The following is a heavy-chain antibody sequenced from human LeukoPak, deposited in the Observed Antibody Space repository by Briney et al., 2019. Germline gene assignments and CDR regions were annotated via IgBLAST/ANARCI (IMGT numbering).Heavy chain of an antibody. Sequence: GGSLRLSCAASGFTFSSYAMSWVRQAPGKGLEWVSAISGSGGSTYYADSVKGRFTISRDNSKNTLYLQMNSLRAEDTAVYYCATRRQGYNRVDPWGQGTLVTVSS. CDR3: ATRRQGYNRVDP. V-gene: IGHV3-23*01. D-gene: IGHD1-14*01. J-gene: IGHJ5*02. CDR2: ISGSGGST. CDR1: GFTFSSYA.